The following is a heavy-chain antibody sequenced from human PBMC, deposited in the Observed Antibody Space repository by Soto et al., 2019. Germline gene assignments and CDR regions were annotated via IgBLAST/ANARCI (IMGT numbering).Heavy chain of an antibody. CDR1: GYSFTAYG. D-gene: IGHD3-3*01. J-gene: IGHJ6*02. CDR3: ARDAPPPELRFLEWHNYDYNGMDV. V-gene: IGHV1-18*01. Sequence: QVQVVQSGDEVKETGASVRVSCKTSGYSFTAYGISWVRQAPGQGLEWMGWISCYNGKTKYAQKVQGRDTMTTDTSTSIAYMEVRSLRSDDTAIYYCARDAPPPELRFLEWHNYDYNGMDVWGQGTTVTVSS. CDR2: ISCYNGKT.